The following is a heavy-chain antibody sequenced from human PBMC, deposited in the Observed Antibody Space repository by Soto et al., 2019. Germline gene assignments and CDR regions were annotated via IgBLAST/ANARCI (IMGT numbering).Heavy chain of an antibody. J-gene: IGHJ4*02. CDR2: ISASGGST. CDR1: GFTFSKYA. V-gene: IGHV3-23*01. Sequence: DVQLLDSGGGLVQPGGSLRLSCAASGFTFSKYAMNWVRQAPGKGLDWVSAISASGGSTYYADYVKGRFTISRDNSKNTLDLQMRSLRSEDTAVYYCAKGPLVSGYDLDYWGQVTLGTVST. D-gene: IGHD5-12*01. CDR3: AKGPLVSGYDLDY.